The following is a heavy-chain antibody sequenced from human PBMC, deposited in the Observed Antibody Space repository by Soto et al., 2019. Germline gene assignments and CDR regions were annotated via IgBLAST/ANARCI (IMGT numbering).Heavy chain of an antibody. V-gene: IGHV3-30*18. J-gene: IGHJ6*02. Sequence: QVQLVESGGGVVQPGRSLRLSCAASGFTFSSYGMHWVRQAPGKGLEWVAVISYDGSNKYYADSVKGRFTISRDNSKNTLYLQMNSLRAEDTAVYYCAKDQDRSRGDVWGQGTTVTVSS. D-gene: IGHD2-15*01. CDR2: ISYDGSNK. CDR3: AKDQDRSRGDV. CDR1: GFTFSSYG.